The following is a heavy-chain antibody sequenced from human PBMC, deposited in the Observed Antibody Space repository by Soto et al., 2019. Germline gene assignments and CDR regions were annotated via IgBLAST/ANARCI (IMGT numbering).Heavy chain of an antibody. CDR2: INPNSGGT. CDR1: GYTFTGYY. Sequence: ASVQVSCKASGYTFTGYYMHWVRQAPAQGLEWMGWINPNSGGTNYAQKFQGWVTMTRDTSISTAYMELSRLRSDDTDVYYCARQLGAQLVDRVCYGMDVWGEGTTVSVST. J-gene: IGHJ6*04. CDR3: ARQLGAQLVDRVCYGMDV. V-gene: IGHV1-2*04. D-gene: IGHD6-13*01.